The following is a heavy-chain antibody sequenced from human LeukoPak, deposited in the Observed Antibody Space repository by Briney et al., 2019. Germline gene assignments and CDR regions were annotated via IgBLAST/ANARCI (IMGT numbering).Heavy chain of an antibody. V-gene: IGHV4-61*08. CDR1: GGSISSGDYY. CDR2: IYYSGST. Sequence: SQTLSLTCTVSGGSISSGDYYWSWIRQPPGKGLEWVGSIYYSGSTNYNPSLKSRVTISVDTSKNQFSLKLNSVTTADTAVYYCAREGADDSSGYYWLDPWGQGTLVIVSS. J-gene: IGHJ5*02. D-gene: IGHD3-22*01. CDR3: AREGADDSSGYYWLDP.